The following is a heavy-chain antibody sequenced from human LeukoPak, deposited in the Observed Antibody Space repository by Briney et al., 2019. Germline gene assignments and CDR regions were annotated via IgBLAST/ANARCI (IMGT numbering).Heavy chain of an antibody. CDR2: IYYSGST. D-gene: IGHD6-19*01. V-gene: IGHV4-31*03. J-gene: IGHJ4*02. CDR1: GGSISSGGYH. CDR3: ASGVRAGTVY. Sequence: SQTLSLTCTVSGGSISSGGYHWSWIRQHPGKGLEWIGYIYYSGSTYYNPSLKSRVTISVDTSKNQFSLKLSSVTAADTAVYYCASGVRAGTVYWGQGTLVTVSS.